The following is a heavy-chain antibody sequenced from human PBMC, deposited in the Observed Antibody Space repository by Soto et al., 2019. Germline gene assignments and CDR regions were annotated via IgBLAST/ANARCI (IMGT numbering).Heavy chain of an antibody. CDR3: ASIEYYYMDV. Sequence: SETLSLTCTVSGGSISSSSYYWGWIRQPPGKGLEWIGSIYYSGSTYYNPSLKSRVTISVDTSKNQFSLKLSSVTAADTAVYYCASIEYYYMDVWGKGTTVTVSS. J-gene: IGHJ6*03. CDR1: GGSISSSSYY. D-gene: IGHD1-26*01. V-gene: IGHV4-39*01. CDR2: IYYSGST.